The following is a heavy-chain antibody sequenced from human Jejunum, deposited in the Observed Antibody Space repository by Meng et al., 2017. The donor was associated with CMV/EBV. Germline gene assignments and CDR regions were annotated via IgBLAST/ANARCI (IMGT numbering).Heavy chain of an antibody. CDR3: AKHDHYDSSGYSVLGAFDV. V-gene: IGHV3-23*01. CDR2: ISGGDIRR. CDR1: SSYA. D-gene: IGHD3-22*01. J-gene: IGHJ3*01. Sequence: SSYAVSWVRQAPGKGLEWVSGISGGDIRRYYADSVKGRFTISRDNSKNTVYLQMTSLRAEDTAVYYCAKHDHYDSSGYSVLGAFDVWGHGTMVTVSS.